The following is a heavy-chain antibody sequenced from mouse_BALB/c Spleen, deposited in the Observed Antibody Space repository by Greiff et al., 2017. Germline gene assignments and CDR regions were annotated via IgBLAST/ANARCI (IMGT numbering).Heavy chain of an antibody. CDR3: ARDDYDGRNLAMDY. CDR1: GYSITSDYA. Sequence: ESGPGLVKPSQSLSLTCTVTGYSITSDYAWNWIRQFPGNKLEWMGYISYSGSTSYNPSLKSRISITRDTSKNQFFLQLNSVTTEDTATYYCARDDYDGRNLAMDYWGQGTSVTVSS. V-gene: IGHV3-2*02. D-gene: IGHD2-4*01. J-gene: IGHJ4*01. CDR2: ISYSGST.